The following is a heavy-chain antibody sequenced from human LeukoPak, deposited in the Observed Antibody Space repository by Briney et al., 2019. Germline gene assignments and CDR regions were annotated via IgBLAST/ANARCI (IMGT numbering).Heavy chain of an antibody. CDR3: AKTSFTTTVVTFFVAFDI. D-gene: IGHD4-23*01. Sequence: SETLSLTCTVSGGSISSYYWSWIRQPPGKGLEWIGYIYYSGSTNYNPSLKSRVTISVDTSKNQFSLKLSSVTAADTAVYYCAKTSFTTTVVTFFVAFDIWGQGTMVTVSS. J-gene: IGHJ3*02. CDR1: GGSISSYY. V-gene: IGHV4-59*08. CDR2: IYYSGST.